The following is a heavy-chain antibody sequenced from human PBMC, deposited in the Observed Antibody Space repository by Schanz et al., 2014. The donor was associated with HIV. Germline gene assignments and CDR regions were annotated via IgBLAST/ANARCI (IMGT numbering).Heavy chain of an antibody. CDR1: GFTFNNYA. Sequence: DVQLVESGGGLVQPGGSLRLSCVASGFTFNNYAMTWVRQAPGKGLEWVSSISESGGRSYYADSVNGRFTISRDNSKNTLYLQMTTLRTEDTAVYYCAKPEYDSRGNSQSHFDSWGQGTLVTVSS. V-gene: IGHV3-23*04. J-gene: IGHJ4*02. CDR3: AKPEYDSRGNSQSHFDS. CDR2: ISESGGRS. D-gene: IGHD3-22*01.